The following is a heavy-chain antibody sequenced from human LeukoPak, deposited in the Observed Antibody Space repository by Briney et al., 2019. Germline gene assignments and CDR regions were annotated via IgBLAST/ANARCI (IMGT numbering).Heavy chain of an antibody. CDR2: INPNSGGT. CDR3: ARGEFTYGYLSSYYMDV. J-gene: IGHJ6*03. D-gene: IGHD2-2*03. CDR1: GYTFTGYY. V-gene: IGHV1-2*02. Sequence: ASVKVSCKASGYTFTGYYIYWVRQAPGQGLEWMAWINPNSGGTNYAQKFQGRVTITRDTSISTAYMELSRLRSDDTAVYYCARGEFTYGYLSSYYMDVWGKGTTVTISS.